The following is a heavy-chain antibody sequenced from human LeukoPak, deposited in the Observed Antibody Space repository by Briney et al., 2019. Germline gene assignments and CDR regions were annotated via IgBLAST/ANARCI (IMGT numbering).Heavy chain of an antibody. J-gene: IGHJ6*02. Sequence: SETLSLTCTVSGGSMSGYYWSWMRRPAGKALEWIGRIYATGRTTYNPSLKTRVTMSVDTSKNQFSLEVSLVTAADTAVYYCARDPPDEKMANAMDVWGQGTAVTVSS. D-gene: IGHD2-8*01. CDR3: ARDPPDEKMANAMDV. V-gene: IGHV4-4*07. CDR2: IYATGRT. CDR1: GGSMSGYY.